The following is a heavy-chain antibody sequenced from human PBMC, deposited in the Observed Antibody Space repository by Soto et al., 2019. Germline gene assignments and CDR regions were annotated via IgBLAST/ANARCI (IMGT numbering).Heavy chain of an antibody. Sequence: PGGSLGLSCAASGFTFSSYSMNWVRQAPGKGLEWVSSISSSSSYIYYAGSVKGRFTISRDNAKNSLYLQMNSLRAEDTAVYYCARDGYCSGFDCYDAFDIWGQGTMVTGSS. J-gene: IGHJ3*02. CDR2: ISSSSSYI. V-gene: IGHV3-21*01. CDR3: ARDGYCSGFDCYDAFDI. CDR1: GFTFSSYS. D-gene: IGHD2-15*01.